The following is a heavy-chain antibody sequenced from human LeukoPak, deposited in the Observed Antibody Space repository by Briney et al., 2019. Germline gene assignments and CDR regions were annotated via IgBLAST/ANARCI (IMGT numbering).Heavy chain of an antibody. CDR3: ARGPWRSGFDY. Sequence: NPSETLSLTCTVSGGSISSSSYYWGWIRQPPGKGLEWIGSIYYSGSTYYNPSLKSRVTMSVDTSKNQFSLKLSSVSAADTAVYYCARGPWRSGFDYWGQGTLVTVSS. V-gene: IGHV4-39*07. D-gene: IGHD3-3*01. CDR2: IYYSGST. CDR1: GGSISSSSYY. J-gene: IGHJ4*02.